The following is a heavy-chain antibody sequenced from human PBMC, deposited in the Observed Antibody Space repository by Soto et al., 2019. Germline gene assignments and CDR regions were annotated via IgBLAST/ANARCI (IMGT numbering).Heavy chain of an antibody. Sequence: GGSMRLSCTGSGFDFGDYYMSWIRQAPGKGLEWVSYIDGGDGTTYYTDSVKGRFTISRDNAKKTVYLQMSSLRVEDTALYYCAKGLWVGESVFDSWGQGTLVTVSS. J-gene: IGHJ4*02. CDR1: GFDFGDYY. CDR3: AKGLWVGESVFDS. V-gene: IGHV3-11*01. CDR2: IDGGDGTT. D-gene: IGHD3-10*01.